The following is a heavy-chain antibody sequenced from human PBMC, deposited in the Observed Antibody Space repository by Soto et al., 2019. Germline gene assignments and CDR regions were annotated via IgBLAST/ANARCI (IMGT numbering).Heavy chain of an antibody. CDR2: IYYSGST. CDR1: GGSISSYY. Sequence: SETLSLTCTVSGGSISSYYWSWIRQPPGKGLEWITYIYYSGSTNYNPSLKSRVTISVDTSKNQFSLKLSSVTAADTAVYYCAKRYSGYDDAFDIWGQGTTVTVSS. V-gene: IGHV4-59*08. J-gene: IGHJ3*02. D-gene: IGHD5-12*01. CDR3: AKRYSGYDDAFDI.